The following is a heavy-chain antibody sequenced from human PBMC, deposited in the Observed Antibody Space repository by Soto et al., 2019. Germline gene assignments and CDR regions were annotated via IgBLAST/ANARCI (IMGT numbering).Heavy chain of an antibody. J-gene: IGHJ4*02. Sequence: VQLVESGGGVVQPGRSLRLSCAASGFTFSDYAMHWVRQAPGKGLEWVAVVSHDGRNTHYADSVKGRFTISRDSSKNTDSLEMTSLRAEDTAGYYCAKGGRKWLVTSDFNYWGQGALVTVSS. CDR3: AKGGRKWLVTSDFNY. D-gene: IGHD6-19*01. V-gene: IGHV3-30*18. CDR1: GFTFSDYA. CDR2: VSHDGRNT.